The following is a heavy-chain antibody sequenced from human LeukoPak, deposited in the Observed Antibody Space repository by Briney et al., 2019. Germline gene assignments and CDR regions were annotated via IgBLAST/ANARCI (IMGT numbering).Heavy chain of an antibody. D-gene: IGHD6-13*01. CDR1: GGTFSSYA. J-gene: IGHJ4*02. V-gene: IGHV1-69*04. Sequence: ASVKVSCKASGGTFSSYAISWVRQAPGQGLEWMGRIIPIFGIANYARKFQGGVTITADKSTSTAYMELSSLRSEDAAVYYCARDRIKGEQQLVQDYWGQGTLVTVSS. CDR2: IIPIFGIA. CDR3: ARDRIKGEQQLVQDY.